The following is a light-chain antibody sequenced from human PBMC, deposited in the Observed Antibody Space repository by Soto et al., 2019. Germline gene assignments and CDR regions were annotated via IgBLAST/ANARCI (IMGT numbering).Light chain of an antibody. Sequence: IVLTQSPVTLALSPGERAVLSCRASQSVSTSLAWYLHKPGQAPRLFIYDASKRAPGIPARFSGSGSGTDFTLTISSLEPEDFAVYYCQVRDVWPSFGQGTKVEI. CDR3: QVRDVWPS. V-gene: IGKV3-11*01. CDR1: QSVSTS. J-gene: IGKJ1*01. CDR2: DAS.